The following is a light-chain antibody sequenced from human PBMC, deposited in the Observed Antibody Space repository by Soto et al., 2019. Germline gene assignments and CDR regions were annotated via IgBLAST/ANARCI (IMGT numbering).Light chain of an antibody. CDR3: AAWDDNLSGL. Sequence: QSALTQPPSASGTPGQRVTISCSGSSSNIGSNYVYWYQQLPGTAPKLLIYRNDQRPSGVPDRFSGSKSGTSASLAISGLRSEDEADYYCAAWDDNLSGLFGGGTKVTVL. CDR1: SSNIGSNY. CDR2: RND. V-gene: IGLV1-47*01. J-gene: IGLJ2*01.